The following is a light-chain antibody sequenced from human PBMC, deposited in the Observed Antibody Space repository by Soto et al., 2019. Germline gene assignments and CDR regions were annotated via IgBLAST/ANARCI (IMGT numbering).Light chain of an antibody. CDR2: EGS. J-gene: IGLJ2*01. V-gene: IGLV2-23*01. CDR3: CSYAGSSRV. Sequence: QSVLTQPASVSGSPGQSITISCTGTSSDVGSYNLVSWYQQHPGKAPKLMIYEGSKRPSGVSNRFSGSKSGNTASLTISGLQAEDEADYSCCSYAGSSRVFGGGTKVTVL. CDR1: SSDVGSYNL.